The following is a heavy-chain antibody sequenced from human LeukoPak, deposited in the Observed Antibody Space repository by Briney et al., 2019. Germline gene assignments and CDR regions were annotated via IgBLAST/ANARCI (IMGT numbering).Heavy chain of an antibody. CDR1: GGSFSGYY. J-gene: IGHJ4*02. Sequence: SETLSLTCAVYGGSFSGYYWSWICQPPGKVLEWIGEINHSGSTNYNPSLKSRVTISVDTSKNQFSLKLSFVTAADTAVYYCARGGRIQLWLRGYYFDYWGQGTLVTVSS. CDR3: ARGGRIQLWLRGYYFDY. V-gene: IGHV4-34*01. CDR2: INHSGST. D-gene: IGHD5-18*01.